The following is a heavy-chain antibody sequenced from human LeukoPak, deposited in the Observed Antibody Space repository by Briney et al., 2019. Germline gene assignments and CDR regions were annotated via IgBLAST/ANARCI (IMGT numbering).Heavy chain of an antibody. CDR1: GYTFTDYY. Sequence: ASVKTSCKVSGYTFTDYYMHWVQQAPGKGLEWMGLVDPEDGETIYAEKFQGSVTITADTSTDTAYMELSSLRSEDTAVYYCATDSGRGRAFDIWGQGTMVTVSS. J-gene: IGHJ3*02. V-gene: IGHV1-69-2*01. CDR3: ATDSGRGRAFDI. CDR2: VDPEDGET. D-gene: IGHD3-10*01.